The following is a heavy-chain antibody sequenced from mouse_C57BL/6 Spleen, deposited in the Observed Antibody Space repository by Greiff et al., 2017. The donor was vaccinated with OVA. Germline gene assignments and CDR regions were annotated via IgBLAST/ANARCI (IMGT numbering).Heavy chain of an antibody. CDR2: IYPGDGDT. J-gene: IGHJ4*01. CDR3: ARGGPRDYAMDY. V-gene: IGHV1-80*01. Sequence: VQLQQSGAELVKPGASVKISCKASGYAFSSYWMNWVKQRPGKGLEWIGQIYPGDGDTNYNGKFKGKATLTADKPSSTAYMQLSSLTSDDAAVYVCARGGPRDYAMDYWGQGTSVTVSS. CDR1: GYAFSSYW.